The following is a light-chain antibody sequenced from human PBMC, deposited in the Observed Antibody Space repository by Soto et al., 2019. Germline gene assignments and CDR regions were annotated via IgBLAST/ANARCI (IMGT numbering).Light chain of an antibody. V-gene: IGLV1-44*01. CDR3: ATWDDSLDVHV. CDR2: GNN. CDR1: SSNIGINT. J-gene: IGLJ1*01. Sequence: QSVLTQPPSASGTPEQTITISCSGGSSNIGINTVNWYEHLPGTAPRLLIYGNNQRPSGVPDRFSGSKSGTSASLAISGLQSEDEGHYYCATWDDSLDVHVFGTGTKVTVL.